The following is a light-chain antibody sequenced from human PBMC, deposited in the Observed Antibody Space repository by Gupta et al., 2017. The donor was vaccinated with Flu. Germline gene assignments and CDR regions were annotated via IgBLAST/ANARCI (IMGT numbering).Light chain of an antibody. CDR3: SSYTSGSAYVL. CDR1: STDIGEYNY. V-gene: IGLV2-14*03. Sequence: ITISCTGSSTDIGEYNYVSWYQQHAGKAPKLMISEVSNRTSGVSNRFSGSKSGSTASMTISGLQPEDEAEYYCSSYTSGSAYVLFGGGTKLTVL. CDR2: EVS. J-gene: IGLJ2*01.